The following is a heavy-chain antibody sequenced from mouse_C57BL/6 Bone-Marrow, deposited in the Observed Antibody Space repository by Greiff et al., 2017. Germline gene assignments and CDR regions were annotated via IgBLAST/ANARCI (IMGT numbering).Heavy chain of an antibody. D-gene: IGHD2-2*01. J-gene: IGHJ2*01. CDR2: ISGGGGNT. CDR1: GFTFSSYT. Sequence: EVQLVESGGGLVKPGGSLKLSCAASGFTFSSYTMSWVRQTPEKRLEWVATISGGGGNTYYPDSVKGRFTISRDNAKNTLYLQMSSLRSEDTALYYCARRRLGWLRPDYWGQGTTLTVSS. V-gene: IGHV5-9*01. CDR3: ARRRLGWLRPDY.